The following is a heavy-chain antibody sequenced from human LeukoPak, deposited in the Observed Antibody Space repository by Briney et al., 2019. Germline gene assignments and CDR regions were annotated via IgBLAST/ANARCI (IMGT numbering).Heavy chain of an antibody. Sequence: PSQTLSLTCTVSGGSISSGDYYWSWIRQPPGKGLEWIGYIYYSGSTYYNPSLKSRVTISVDTSKNQFSLKLSSVTAADTAVYYCARTYYYDSSGYWPSSPEYYFDYWGQGTLVTVSS. CDR3: ARTYYYDSSGYWPSSPEYYFDY. V-gene: IGHV4-30-4*08. CDR1: GGSISSGDYY. J-gene: IGHJ4*02. D-gene: IGHD3-22*01. CDR2: IYYSGST.